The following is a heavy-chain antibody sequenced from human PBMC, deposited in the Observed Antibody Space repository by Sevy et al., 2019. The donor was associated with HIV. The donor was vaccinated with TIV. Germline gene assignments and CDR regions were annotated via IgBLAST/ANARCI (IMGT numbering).Heavy chain of an antibody. J-gene: IGHJ4*02. CDR3: ARVAVEYCTNDCYHRFDH. D-gene: IGHD2-8*01. Sequence: GGSLRLSCVASGFTFPIYSVVWVRRAPGKGLEWLTLISYDGNNRYYADSVKGRSTISRDNSNNILYLQMTSLRVEDTALYFCARVAVEYCTNDCYHRFDHWGLGTLVTVSS. CDR1: GFTFPIYS. CDR2: ISYDGNNR. V-gene: IGHV3-30*04.